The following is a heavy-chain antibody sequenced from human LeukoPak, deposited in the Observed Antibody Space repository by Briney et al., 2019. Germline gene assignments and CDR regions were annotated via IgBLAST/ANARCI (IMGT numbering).Heavy chain of an antibody. J-gene: IGHJ6*02. D-gene: IGHD3-22*01. CDR3: ARVSVVITDYYYGMDV. CDR2: ISSSSSYI. V-gene: IGHV3-21*01. Sequence: PGGSLRLSCAASGFTFSSYSMNWVRQAPGKGLEWVSSISSSSSYIYYADSVKGRFTISRDNAKNSLYLQMNSLRAEDTAVYYCARVSVVITDYYYGMDVWGQGTTVTVSS. CDR1: GFTFSSYS.